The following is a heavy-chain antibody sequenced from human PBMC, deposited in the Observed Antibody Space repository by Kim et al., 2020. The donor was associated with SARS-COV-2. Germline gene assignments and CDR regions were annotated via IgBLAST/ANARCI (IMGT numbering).Heavy chain of an antibody. D-gene: IGHD1-26*01. J-gene: IGHJ4*02. CDR1: GFTFSVNW. CDR2: IRPDGSEK. CDR3: AIGRGWHEY. V-gene: IGHV3-7*01. Sequence: GGSLRLSCAASGFTFSVNWMTWIRQAPGKGLEWVANIRPDGSEKYHVESVKGRFTISRDNAKNSLYLQMNSLRAEDTAVYYCAIGRGWHEYWGQGTLVTVSS.